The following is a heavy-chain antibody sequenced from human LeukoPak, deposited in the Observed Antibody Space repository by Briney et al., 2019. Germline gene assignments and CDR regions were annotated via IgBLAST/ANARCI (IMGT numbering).Heavy chain of an antibody. J-gene: IGHJ4*02. CDR1: GYNLIELS. D-gene: IGHD3-3*01. Sequence: ASVKVSCKVSGYNLIELSMHWVRLAPGKGLEWMGGFDPEDSETLNAQKFQGRVTKTEDTSTNTAYMELSSLRSEDTAIYYCATSVDGLVTIRTYFELWGQGTPVTVSS. CDR2: FDPEDSET. V-gene: IGHV1-24*01. CDR3: ATSVDGLVTIRTYFEL.